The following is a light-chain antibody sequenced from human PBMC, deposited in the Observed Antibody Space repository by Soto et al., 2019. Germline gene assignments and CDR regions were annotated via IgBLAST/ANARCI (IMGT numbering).Light chain of an antibody. CDR3: QALNDYPIT. V-gene: IGKV1-9*01. CDR2: AAS. CDR1: QGISSY. J-gene: IGKJ5*01. Sequence: DIQLTQSPSFLSASVGDRVTITCRASQGISSYLAWYQQKPWEAPKFLIYAASTLRRGVPSRFSGSGSGTEFTPTISSLQLEDFATYYCQALNDYPITVGQGTRLEIK.